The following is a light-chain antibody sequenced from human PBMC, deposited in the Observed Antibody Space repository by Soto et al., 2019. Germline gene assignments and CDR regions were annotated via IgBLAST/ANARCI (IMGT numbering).Light chain of an antibody. V-gene: IGLV1-40*01. CDR2: NDH. Sequence: QPVLTQPPSVSGAPGLRVTIACTGNNSNIGADFGVHWYRHLPGTAPKLLIFNDHNRPSGVPDRFSGSKSGTSASLAITGLQTEDEADYYCQSYDSSLSGYVFGSGTKVTVL. CDR3: QSYDSSLSGYV. CDR1: NSNIGADFG. J-gene: IGLJ1*01.